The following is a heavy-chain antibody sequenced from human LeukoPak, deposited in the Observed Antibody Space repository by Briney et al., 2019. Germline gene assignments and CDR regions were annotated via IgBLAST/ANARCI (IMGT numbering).Heavy chain of an antibody. D-gene: IGHD6-6*01. V-gene: IGHV1-46*01. Sequence: VSVKVSCKASGYTFTSYYMHWVRQAPGQGLEWMGIINPSGGSTSYAQKFQGRVTMTRDTSTSTVYMELSSLRSEDTAVYYCARDDYSSSKRGRLPDDYWGQGTLVTVSS. CDR1: GYTFTSYY. J-gene: IGHJ4*02. CDR3: ARDDYSSSKRGRLPDDY. CDR2: INPSGGST.